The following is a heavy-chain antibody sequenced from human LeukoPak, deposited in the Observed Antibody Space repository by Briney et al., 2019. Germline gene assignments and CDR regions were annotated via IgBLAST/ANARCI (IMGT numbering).Heavy chain of an antibody. V-gene: IGHV4-59*02. CDR1: GDSVSSKY. Sequence: PSETLSLSCTVAGDSVSSKYWNWIRQPPGKGLEWIAYIHNSGSIKYNPSLKSRVTISIDTSKNQISLGLDSVTAADTAVYFCARGDGVYQQYYYYMDVWGEGTTVTVSS. D-gene: IGHD4-17*01. CDR2: IHNSGSI. CDR3: ARGDGVYQQYYYYMDV. J-gene: IGHJ6*03.